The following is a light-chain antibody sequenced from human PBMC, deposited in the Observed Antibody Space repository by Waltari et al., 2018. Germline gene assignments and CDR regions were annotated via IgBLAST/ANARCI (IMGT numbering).Light chain of an antibody. J-gene: IGLJ1*01. Sequence: QSALTQPPSASGSPGPSVTIPCTGTSRDVGGYNSVSWYQQHPGKAPKLMIYEVSKRPSGVPDRFSGSKSGNTASLTVSGLQAEDEADYYCSSYAGSKNYVFGTGTKVTVL. V-gene: IGLV2-8*01. CDR2: EVS. CDR3: SSYAGSKNYV. CDR1: SRDVGGYNS.